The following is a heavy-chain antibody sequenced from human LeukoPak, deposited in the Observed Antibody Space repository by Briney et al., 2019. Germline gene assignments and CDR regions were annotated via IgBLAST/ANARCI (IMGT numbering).Heavy chain of an antibody. CDR2: INPNSGGT. Sequence: EASVKVSCKASGYTFTGYYMHWVRQPPGQGLEGMGWINPNSGGTNYAQKFQGRVTMTRDTSISTAYMELSRLRSDDTAVYYCARDRHGDYLPGYWGQGTLVTVSS. CDR3: ARDRHGDYLPGY. CDR1: GYTFTGYY. V-gene: IGHV1-2*02. D-gene: IGHD4-17*01. J-gene: IGHJ4*02.